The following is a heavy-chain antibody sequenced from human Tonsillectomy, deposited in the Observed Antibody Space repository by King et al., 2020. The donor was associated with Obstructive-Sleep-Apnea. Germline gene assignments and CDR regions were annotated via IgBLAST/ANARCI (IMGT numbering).Heavy chain of an antibody. CDR2: ISYDSTNQ. J-gene: IGHJ4*02. Sequence: VQLVESGGGVFQPGRSLRLSCAASGFTFCSYAMHWVRQAPGKGREWVAVISYDSTNQYYADSVQGRVTISRDNSKSTLYLQMNSPRPEDTGIYYCAREDWNQYYLDYWGQGSLVTVSS. D-gene: IGHD1-1*01. V-gene: IGHV3-30*04. CDR1: GFTFCSYA. CDR3: AREDWNQYYLDY.